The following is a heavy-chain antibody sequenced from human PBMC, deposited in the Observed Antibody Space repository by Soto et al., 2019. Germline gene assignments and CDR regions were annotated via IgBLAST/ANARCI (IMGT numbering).Heavy chain of an antibody. V-gene: IGHV3-23*01. D-gene: IGHD3-22*01. CDR2: ISGSGGST. CDR3: AKDPLLYYYDSSGYHDNWFDP. J-gene: IGHJ5*02. Sequence: EVQLLESGGGLVQPGGSLRLSCAASGFTFSSYAMSWVRQAPGKGLEWVSAISGSGGSTYYADSVKGRFTISRDNSKNTLYLQKNSLRAEDTAVYYCAKDPLLYYYDSSGYHDNWFDPWGQGTLVTVSS. CDR1: GFTFSSYA.